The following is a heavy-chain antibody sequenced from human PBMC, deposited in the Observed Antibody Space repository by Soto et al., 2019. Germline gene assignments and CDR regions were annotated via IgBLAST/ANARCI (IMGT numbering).Heavy chain of an antibody. V-gene: IGHV3-23*01. J-gene: IGHJ4*02. CDR3: AKLGSSSWSPHYYFDY. Sequence: PGGSLRLSCAASGFTFSNFAMSWVRQAPGEELQWVSTIRGSGTVTYYVDSVKGRFTISRDNSKNTLYLQINSLRAEDTAVYYCAKLGSSSWSPHYYFDYWGQGTLVTVSS. CDR2: IRGSGTVT. D-gene: IGHD2-2*01. CDR1: GFTFSNFA.